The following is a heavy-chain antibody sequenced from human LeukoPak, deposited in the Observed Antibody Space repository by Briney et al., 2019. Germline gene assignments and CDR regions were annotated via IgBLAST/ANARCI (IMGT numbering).Heavy chain of an antibody. Sequence: GGSLRLSCAASGFTFKTYGMNWARQAPGKGLEWVSYISSSSSTISYADSVKGRFTISRDNAKNSLYLQMNSLRAEDTAVYYCARAGLGYSYGTGYYYYMDVWGKGTTVTVSS. J-gene: IGHJ6*03. D-gene: IGHD5-18*01. CDR1: GFTFKTYG. CDR2: ISSSSSTI. V-gene: IGHV3-48*04. CDR3: ARAGLGYSYGTGYYYYMDV.